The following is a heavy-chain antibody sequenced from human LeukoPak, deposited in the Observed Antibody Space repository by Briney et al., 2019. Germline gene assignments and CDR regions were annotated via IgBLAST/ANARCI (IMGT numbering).Heavy chain of an antibody. D-gene: IGHD2-2*01. CDR2: IWYDGSNK. Sequence: GGSLRLSCAASGFTFSSYGMHWVRQAPGKGLEWVAVIWYDGSNKYYADSVKGRFTISRDNSKNTLYLQMNSLRAEDTAVYYCARDMHYSYGMDVWGQGTTVTVSS. CDR3: ARDMHYSYGMDV. J-gene: IGHJ6*02. CDR1: GFTFSSYG. V-gene: IGHV3-33*01.